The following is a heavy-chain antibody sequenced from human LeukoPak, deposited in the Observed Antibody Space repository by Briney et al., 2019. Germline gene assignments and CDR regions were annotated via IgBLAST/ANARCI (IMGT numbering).Heavy chain of an antibody. Sequence: SETLSLTCAVYGGSFSGYYWSWIRQPPGKGLEWIGEMNHSGSTNYNPSLKSRVTISVDTSKNQFSLKLSSVTAADTAVYYCARGYDYVWGSYRYTEALDYWGQGTLVTVSS. J-gene: IGHJ4*02. CDR1: GGSFSGYY. V-gene: IGHV4-34*01. CDR2: MNHSGST. CDR3: ARGYDYVWGSYRYTEALDY. D-gene: IGHD3-16*02.